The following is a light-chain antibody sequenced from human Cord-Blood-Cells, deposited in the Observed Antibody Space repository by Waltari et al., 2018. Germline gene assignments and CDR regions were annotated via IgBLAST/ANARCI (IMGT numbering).Light chain of an antibody. CDR3: ALYMGSGIWV. V-gene: IGLV8-61*01. Sequence: QTVVTQEPSLSVSPGGTVTLTCALSSGSISTTSYATVYQQSPGRAPLAVLYKANSRSSGGPDLFSGSILANKAALTITGAQADDESDYYCALYMGSGIWVFGGGTKLTVL. CDR2: KAN. CDR1: SGSISTTSY. J-gene: IGLJ3*02.